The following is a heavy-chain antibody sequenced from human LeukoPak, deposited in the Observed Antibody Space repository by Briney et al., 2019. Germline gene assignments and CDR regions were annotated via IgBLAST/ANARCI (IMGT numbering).Heavy chain of an antibody. CDR2: IGGSGFNT. CDR1: GFTFSRYA. V-gene: IGHV3-23*01. CDR3: ALSGYYYDSSGYYYFDY. J-gene: IGHJ4*02. Sequence: PGGSLRLSCAASGFTFSRYAMNWIRQAPGKGLEWVSTIGGSGFNTYYADSVKGRFTISRDNSKNTLYLQMNSLRAEDTAVYYCALSGYYYDSSGYYYFDYWGQGTLVTVSS. D-gene: IGHD3-22*01.